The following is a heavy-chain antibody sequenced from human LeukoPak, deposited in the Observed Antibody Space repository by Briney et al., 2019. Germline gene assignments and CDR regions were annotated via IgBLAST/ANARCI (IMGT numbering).Heavy chain of an antibody. CDR1: GGSISSSSYY. CDR2: IYYSGST. D-gene: IGHD3-10*01. CDR3: ASHGLWFGELFPTFFDY. V-gene: IGHV4-39*01. Sequence: SETLSLTCTVSGGSISSSSYYWGWIRQPPGKGLECIGSIYYSGSTYYNPSLKSRVTISVDTSKNQFSLKLSSVTAADTAVYYCASHGLWFGELFPTFFDYWGQGTLVTVSS. J-gene: IGHJ4*02.